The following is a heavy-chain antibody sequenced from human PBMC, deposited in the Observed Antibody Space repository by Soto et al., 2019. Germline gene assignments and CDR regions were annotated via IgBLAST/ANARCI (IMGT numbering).Heavy chain of an antibody. CDR1: GFTFSSYS. J-gene: IGHJ3*02. CDR2: ISSSSSYI. V-gene: IGHV3-21*01. CDR3: ARSREIGSSGWYARGFVDI. D-gene: IGHD6-19*01. Sequence: AGSLRLSCAASGFTFSSYSMNWVRQAPGKGLEWVSSISSSSSYIYYADSVKGRFTISRDNAKNSLYLQMNSLRAEDTAVYYCARSREIGSSGWYARGFVDIWGQGTMVTVSS.